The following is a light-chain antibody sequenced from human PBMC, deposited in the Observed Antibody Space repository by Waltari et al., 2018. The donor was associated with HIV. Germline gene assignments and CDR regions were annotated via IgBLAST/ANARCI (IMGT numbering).Light chain of an antibody. CDR3: SSYTSSSVV. CDR1: SSDVGGYNY. CDR2: EVS. J-gene: IGLJ2*01. Sequence: QSALPQPASVSGSPGQSITISCTGTSSDVGGYNYVSWYHQHPGKAPKLMIYEVSNRPSGVSNRFSGSKSGNTASLTISGLQAEDEADYYCSSYTSSSVVFGGGTKLTVL. V-gene: IGLV2-14*01.